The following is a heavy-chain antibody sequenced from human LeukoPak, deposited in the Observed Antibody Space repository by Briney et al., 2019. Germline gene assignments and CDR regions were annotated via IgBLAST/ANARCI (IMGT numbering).Heavy chain of an antibody. CDR1: GYTFNTYG. J-gene: IGHJ4*02. CDR2: ISAYSGDI. V-gene: IGHV1-18*01. D-gene: IGHD2-8*02. Sequence: ASLKVSCKASGYTFNTYGIIWVRQAPGQGLEWMASISAYSGDIYYAQKLQGRFTLTTDESTSTAYLQMRSLRSEDTAVYYCARESTGGSLEIDDWGQGTLVTVSS. CDR3: ARESTGGSLEIDD.